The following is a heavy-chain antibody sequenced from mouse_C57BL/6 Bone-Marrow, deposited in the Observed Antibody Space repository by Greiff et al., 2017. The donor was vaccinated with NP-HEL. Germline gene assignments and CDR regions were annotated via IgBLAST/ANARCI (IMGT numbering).Heavy chain of an antibody. D-gene: IGHD2-2*01. CDR3: ARDGYDRAWFAY. CDR2: ISYDGSN. Sequence: EVKLQESGPGLVKPSQSLSLTCSVTGYSITSGYYWNWIRQFPGNKLEWMGYISYDGSNNYNPSLKNRISITRDTSKNQFFLKLNSVTTEDTATYYCARDGYDRAWFAYWGQGTLVTVSA. V-gene: IGHV3-6*01. J-gene: IGHJ3*01. CDR1: GYSITSGYY.